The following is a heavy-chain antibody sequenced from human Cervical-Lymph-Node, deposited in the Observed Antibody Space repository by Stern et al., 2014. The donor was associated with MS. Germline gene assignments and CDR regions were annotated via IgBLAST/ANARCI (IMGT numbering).Heavy chain of an antibody. CDR2: IFPGDSNT. CDR1: GDSFSNYW. D-gene: IGHD3-16*01. Sequence: VQLGQSGAEVKKPGESLKISCKGSGDSFSNYWIGWVRQMPGKGLEWVGIIFPGDSNTRYSPSFQGKVTISADTSISTAYLQWSSLKASDTAVYYCARRYADYFDYWGQGSLVTVSS. V-gene: IGHV5-51*01. CDR3: ARRYADYFDY. J-gene: IGHJ4*02.